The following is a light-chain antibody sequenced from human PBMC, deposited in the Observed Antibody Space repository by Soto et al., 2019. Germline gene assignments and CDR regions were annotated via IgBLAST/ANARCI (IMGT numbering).Light chain of an antibody. V-gene: IGKV3-20*01. CDR1: QSVSNSY. J-gene: IGKJ1*01. CDR3: QQYDSSPRT. CDR2: GAS. Sequence: EIVLTQSPGTLSLSPGESATLSCRASQSVSNSYLAWYQQKPGQAPSLLIYGASSRATGIPDRFSGSGSGTDFTLTISRLVPEDFAVYYCQQYDSSPRTFGQGTKVEI.